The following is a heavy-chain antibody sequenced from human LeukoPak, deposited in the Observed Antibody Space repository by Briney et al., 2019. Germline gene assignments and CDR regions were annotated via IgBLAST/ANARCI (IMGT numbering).Heavy chain of an antibody. V-gene: IGHV1-46*01. D-gene: IGHD6-19*01. CDR1: GYTFTSYG. J-gene: IGHJ4*02. CDR3: ARDDYIAVAGY. CDR2: INPSGGST. Sequence: GASVKVSCKASGYTFTSYGISWVRQAPGQGLEWMGIINPSGGSTSYAQKSQGRVTMTRDTSTSTVYMELSSLRSEDTAVYYCARDDYIAVAGYWGQGTLVTVSS.